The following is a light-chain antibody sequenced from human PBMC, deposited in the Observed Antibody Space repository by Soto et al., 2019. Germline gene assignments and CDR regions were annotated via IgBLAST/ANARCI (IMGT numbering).Light chain of an antibody. J-gene: IGLJ2*01. CDR2: EVS. Sequence: QSVLTQPRSVSGSPGQSVTISCTGTSSDVGGYDYVSWYQQHPGKAPKLMIYEVSKRPSGVPDRFSGSKSGNTASLTISGLQAEDEADYYCCSYAGSYTFDVVFGGGTKLTVL. CDR1: SSDVGGYDY. CDR3: CSYAGSYTFDVV. V-gene: IGLV2-11*01.